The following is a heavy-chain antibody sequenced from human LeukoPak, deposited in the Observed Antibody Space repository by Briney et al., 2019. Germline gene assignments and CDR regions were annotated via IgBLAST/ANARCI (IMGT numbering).Heavy chain of an antibody. D-gene: IGHD3-10*01. CDR1: GYSFTSYW. J-gene: IGHJ3*02. V-gene: IGHV5-51*01. CDR2: IYPGDSDT. CDR3: ASGSGSYYNHDDAFDI. Sequence: GESLKISCKGSGYSFTSYWIGWVRQMPGKGLEWMGIIYPGDSDTRYSPSFQGQVTISADKSISTAYLQWSSLKASDTAMYYCASGSGSYYNHDDAFDIWGQGTMVTVSS.